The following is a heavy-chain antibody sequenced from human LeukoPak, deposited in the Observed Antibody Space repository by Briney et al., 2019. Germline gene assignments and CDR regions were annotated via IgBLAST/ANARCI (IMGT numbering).Heavy chain of an antibody. D-gene: IGHD2-2*01. CDR3: ARVNVYQLLWYYYYMDV. J-gene: IGHJ6*03. CDR2: MNPNSGNT. V-gene: IGHV1-8*01. CDR1: GYTFTSYD. Sequence: ASVKVSCKASGYTFTSYDINWVRQATGQELEWMGWMNPNSGNTGYAQKFQGRVTMTRNTSISTAYMELSSLRSEDTAVYYCARVNVYQLLWYYYYMDVWGKGTTVTISS.